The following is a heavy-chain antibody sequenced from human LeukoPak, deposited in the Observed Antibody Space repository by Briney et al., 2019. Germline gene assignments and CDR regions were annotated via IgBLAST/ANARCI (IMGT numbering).Heavy chain of an antibody. J-gene: IGHJ4*02. CDR2: ISGSGTRT. V-gene: IGHV3-23*01. D-gene: IGHD6-6*01. CDR3: ARDQGFNEYSSSSLDY. CDR1: GFTFTDCA. Sequence: GGSLRLSCAASGFTFTDCAMNWVREAPWTGLEWVSAISGSGTRTYYADSVKGRFTVSRDNSKNTLYLQMNSLRAEDTAVYYCARDQGFNEYSSSSLDYWGQGTLVTVSS.